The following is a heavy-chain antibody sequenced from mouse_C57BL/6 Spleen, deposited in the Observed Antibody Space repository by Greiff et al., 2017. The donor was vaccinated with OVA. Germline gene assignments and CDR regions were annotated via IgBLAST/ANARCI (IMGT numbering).Heavy chain of an antibody. V-gene: IGHV1-54*01. CDR2: INPGSGGT. J-gene: IGHJ4*01. CDR3: ARKVLGRPMDY. Sequence: VKLMESGAELVRPGTSVKVSCKASGYAFTNYLIEWVKQRPGQGLEWIGVINPGSGGTNYNEKFKGKATLTADKSSSTAYMQLSSLTSEDSAVYYCARKVLGRPMDYWGQGTSVTVSS. D-gene: IGHD4-1*01. CDR1: GYAFTNYL.